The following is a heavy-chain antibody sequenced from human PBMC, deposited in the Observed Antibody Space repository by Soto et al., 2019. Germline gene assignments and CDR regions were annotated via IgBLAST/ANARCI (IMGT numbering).Heavy chain of an antibody. J-gene: IGHJ4*02. CDR2: IDPSDSYT. CDR1: GYSFTSYW. V-gene: IGHV5-10-1*01. Sequence: GDSVKISFEGSGYSFTSYWISWVRQMPGKGLEWMGRIDPSDSYTNYSPSFQGHVTISADKSISTAYLQWSSLKASDTAMYYCARLITAALYYDSSDWGQGTLVTVSS. CDR3: ARLITAALYYDSSD. D-gene: IGHD3-22*01.